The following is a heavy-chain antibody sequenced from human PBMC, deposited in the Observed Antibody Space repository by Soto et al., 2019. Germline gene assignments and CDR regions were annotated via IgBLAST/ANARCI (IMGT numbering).Heavy chain of an antibody. CDR2: IKPDGSEK. J-gene: IGHJ4*02. CDR1: GFTFSSYW. D-gene: IGHD2-21*01. V-gene: IGHV3-7*01. CDR3: ARFRDYFGC. Sequence: GGSLRLSCVASGFTFSSYWMTWVRQAPGKGLEWVANIKPDGSEKNYVDSVEGRFTISRDNVENSLYLQMNNLRAEDKAVYYCARFRDYFGCWGQGTLVTVSS.